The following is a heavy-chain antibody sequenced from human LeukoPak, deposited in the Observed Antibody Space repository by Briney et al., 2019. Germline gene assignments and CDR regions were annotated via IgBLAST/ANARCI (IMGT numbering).Heavy chain of an antibody. Sequence: PGGSLRLSCAASGFTFSSCAMSWVRQAPGKGLEWVSAISGSGGNTYYADSVKGRFTISRDNSKNTLYLQMNSLRAEDTAVYYCAKVTLSAAGGWFDPWGQGTLVTVSS. J-gene: IGHJ5*02. V-gene: IGHV3-23*01. D-gene: IGHD6-13*01. CDR1: GFTFSSCA. CDR2: ISGSGGNT. CDR3: AKVTLSAAGGWFDP.